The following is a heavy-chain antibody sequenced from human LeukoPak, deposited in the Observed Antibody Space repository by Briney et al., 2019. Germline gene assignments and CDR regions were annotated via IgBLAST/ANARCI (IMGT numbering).Heavy chain of an antibody. J-gene: IGHJ4*02. CDR3: AGDPYYSGSGSHQFDY. V-gene: IGHV1-18*01. Sequence: ASVKVSCKASGYTFTSYGISWVRQAPGQGLEWMGWISAYNGNTNYAQKLQGRVTMTTDTSTSTAYMELSSLRSEDTAVYYCAGDPYYSGSGSHQFDYWGQGTLVTVSS. D-gene: IGHD3-10*01. CDR1: GYTFTSYG. CDR2: ISAYNGNT.